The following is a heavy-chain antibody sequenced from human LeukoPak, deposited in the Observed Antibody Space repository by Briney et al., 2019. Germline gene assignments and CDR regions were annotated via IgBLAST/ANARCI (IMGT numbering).Heavy chain of an antibody. V-gene: IGHV5-51*01. J-gene: IGHJ4*02. D-gene: IGHD3-10*01. CDR1: GFRFTSYW. CDR3: ARHVGQGYYGSGSPLDY. CDR2: IYPGDSAT. Sequence: GESLKISCKGSGFRFTSYWIGWVRQMPGKGLEWMGIIYPGDSATIYSPSFQGQVTISADKSISTAYLQWSSLKASDTAMYYCARHVGQGYYGSGSPLDYWGQGTLVTVSS.